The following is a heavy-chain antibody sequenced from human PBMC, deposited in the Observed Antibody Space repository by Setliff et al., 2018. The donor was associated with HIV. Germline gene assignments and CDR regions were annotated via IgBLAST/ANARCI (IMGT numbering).Heavy chain of an antibody. CDR3: ARHDRGNTYGQGYLDY. D-gene: IGHD5-18*01. CDR1: GGSFSGYY. CDR2: IYYSGTT. Sequence: PSETLSLTCAVYGGSFSGYYWSWIRQPPGKGLEWIGYIYYSGTTNYNPSLKSRVTISVDTSKNQFSVILSSVTAADTAIYYCARHDRGNTYGQGYLDYWGQGALVTVSS. J-gene: IGHJ4*02. V-gene: IGHV4-59*08.